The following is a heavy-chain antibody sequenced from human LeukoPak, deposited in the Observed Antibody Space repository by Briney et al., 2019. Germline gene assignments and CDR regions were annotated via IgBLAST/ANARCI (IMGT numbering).Heavy chain of an antibody. J-gene: IGHJ4*02. CDR1: GGSFSGYY. D-gene: IGHD2-21*02. CDR3: ARRVVVTARNVFDY. V-gene: IGHV4-34*01. Sequence: SETLSLTCAVYGGSFSGYYWSWIRQPPGKGLEWIGEINHSGSTNYNPSLKSRVTISVDTSKNQFSLTLSSVTAADTAVYYCARRVVVTARNVFDYWGQGTLVTVSS. CDR2: INHSGST.